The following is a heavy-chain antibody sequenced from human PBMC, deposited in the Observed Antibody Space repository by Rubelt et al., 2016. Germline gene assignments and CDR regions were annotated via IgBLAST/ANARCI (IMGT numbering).Heavy chain of an antibody. CDR2: IKEDGSGK. J-gene: IGHJ5*02. CDR3: TRPLGNGWFED. Sequence: EVQLVESGGGLVQPGGSLRVSCTASGFSFSGHWMTWVRQAPGKGLEWVAYIKEDGSGKYYVASVKGRFTISRDNAKNSVYLQMNSLTVESTAVYYCTRPLGNGWFEDGGQGTLVTVSS. D-gene: IGHD2-8*01. CDR1: GFSFSGHW. V-gene: IGHV3-7*05.